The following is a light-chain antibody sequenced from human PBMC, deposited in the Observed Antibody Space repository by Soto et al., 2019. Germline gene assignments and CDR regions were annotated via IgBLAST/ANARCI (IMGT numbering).Light chain of an antibody. CDR2: AAS. CDR3: QQYKDSPLT. J-gene: IGKJ3*01. V-gene: IGKV3-20*01. Sequence: EIVLTQSPGTLSLSPGERATLSCRASQTLSTNSLAWYQQRPGQTPRLLIYAASTRDTDLPDRFNGSESGTDFALTISRREPEDFALYYCQQYKDSPLTFGPRNKVDVK. CDR1: QTLSTNS.